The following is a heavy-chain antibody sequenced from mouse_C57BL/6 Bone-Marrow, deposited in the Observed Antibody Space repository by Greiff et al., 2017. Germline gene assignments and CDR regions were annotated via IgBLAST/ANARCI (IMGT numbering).Heavy chain of an antibody. V-gene: IGHV1-26*01. CDR3: ARGRTVVDYYFDY. Sequence: EVQLQQSGPELVKPGASVKISCKASGYTFTDYYMNWVKQSHGKSLEWIGDINPNNGGTSYNQKFKGKATLTVDKSSSTAYMELRSLTSEDSAVYYCARGRTVVDYYFDYWGQGTTLTVSS. CDR1: GYTFTDYY. D-gene: IGHD1-1*01. CDR2: INPNNGGT. J-gene: IGHJ2*01.